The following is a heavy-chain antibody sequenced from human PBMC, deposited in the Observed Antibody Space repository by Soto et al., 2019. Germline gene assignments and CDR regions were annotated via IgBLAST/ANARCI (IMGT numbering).Heavy chain of an antibody. Sequence: PSETLSLTCTVSGGSISSGGYYWSWIRQHPGKGLEWIGYIYYSGSTYYNSSLKSRVTISVDTSKNQFSLKLSSLTAADTAVYYCARVRENYFDSWGQGILVTVSS. CDR1: GGSISSGGYY. CDR3: ARVRENYFDS. V-gene: IGHV4-31*03. CDR2: IYYSGST. J-gene: IGHJ4*02.